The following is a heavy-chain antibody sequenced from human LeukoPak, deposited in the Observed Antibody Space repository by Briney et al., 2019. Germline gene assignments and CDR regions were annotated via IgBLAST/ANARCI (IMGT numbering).Heavy chain of an antibody. J-gene: IGHJ4*02. D-gene: IGHD4-17*01. CDR1: GFTFSSYS. Sequence: GGSLRLSCAASGFTFSSYSMNWVRQAPGKGLEWVSSISSSSSYIYYADSVKGRFTISRDNAKNSLYLQMNSLRAEDTAVYYCARGYGDYDEGIFDYWGQGTLVTVSS. V-gene: IGHV3-21*01. CDR3: ARGYGDYDEGIFDY. CDR2: ISSSSSYI.